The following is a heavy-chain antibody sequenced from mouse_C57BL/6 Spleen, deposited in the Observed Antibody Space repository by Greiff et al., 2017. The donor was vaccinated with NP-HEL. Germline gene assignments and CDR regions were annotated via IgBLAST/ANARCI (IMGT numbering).Heavy chain of an antibody. D-gene: IGHD1-1*01. V-gene: IGHV14-1*01. J-gene: IGHJ3*01. Sequence: VQLQQSGAELVRPGASVKLSCTASGFNIKDYYMHWVKQRPEQGLEWIGRIDPEDGDTEYAPKFQGKATMTADTSSNTAYLQLSSLTSEDTAVYYCTPLLRGAWFACWGQGTLVTVSA. CDR1: GFNIKDYY. CDR3: TPLLRGAWFAC. CDR2: IDPEDGDT.